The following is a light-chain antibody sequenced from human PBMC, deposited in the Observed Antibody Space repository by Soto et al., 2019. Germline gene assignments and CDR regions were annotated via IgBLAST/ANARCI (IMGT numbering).Light chain of an antibody. J-gene: IGLJ1*01. CDR2: DVS. Sequence: QSVLTQPASVSGSPGQSITISCTGTSSDVGGYNYVSWYQQHPGKAPKLMIYDVSNRPSGVSNRFSGSKSGNTASLTISGLQAEDEADYYCTSYTSSETRVFGTGNKVTVL. CDR3: TSYTSSETRV. CDR1: SSDVGGYNY. V-gene: IGLV2-14*03.